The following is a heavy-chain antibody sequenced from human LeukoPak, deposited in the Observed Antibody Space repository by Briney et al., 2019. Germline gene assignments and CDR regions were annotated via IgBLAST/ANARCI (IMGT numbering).Heavy chain of an antibody. J-gene: IGHJ4*02. Sequence: PGGSLRLSCAASGFTFSSYGMSWVRQAPGKGLEWVSSISSSSSYIYYADSVKGRFTISRDNSKNTLYLQMNSLRAEDTAVYYCAKAPANYVDTAMGTFDYWGQGTLVTVSS. CDR1: GFTFSSYG. D-gene: IGHD5-18*01. CDR2: ISSSSSYI. CDR3: AKAPANYVDTAMGTFDY. V-gene: IGHV3-21*04.